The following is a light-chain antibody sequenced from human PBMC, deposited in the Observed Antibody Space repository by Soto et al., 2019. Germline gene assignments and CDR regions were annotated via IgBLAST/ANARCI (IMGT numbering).Light chain of an antibody. J-gene: IGLJ1*01. CDR1: SSDVGGYNY. V-gene: IGLV2-14*01. Sequence: QSALTQPASVSGAPGQSSTISCTGTSSDVGGYNYVSWYQQHPGKAPKLMIYDVSNRPSGVSNRFSGSKSGNTASLTISGLQAEDEAEYYCSSYTSSSTYVFGTGTKLTVL. CDR3: SSYTSSSTYV. CDR2: DVS.